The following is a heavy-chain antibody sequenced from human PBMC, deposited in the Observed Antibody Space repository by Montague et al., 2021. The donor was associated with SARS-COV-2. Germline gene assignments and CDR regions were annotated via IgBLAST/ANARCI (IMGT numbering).Heavy chain of an antibody. CDR1: GGSISSGSYY. CDR2: IYTSGTT. Sequence: TLSLTCTVSGGSISSGSYYWSRIRQPAGKGLEWIGRIYTSGTTDYSFSLKSRVTISVDTSKNQSSLKLTSVTAADTAVYYCARAHSGSWAHLDNWGQGSLVTVSS. D-gene: IGHD5-12*01. CDR3: ARAHSGSWAHLDN. V-gene: IGHV4-61*02. J-gene: IGHJ4*02.